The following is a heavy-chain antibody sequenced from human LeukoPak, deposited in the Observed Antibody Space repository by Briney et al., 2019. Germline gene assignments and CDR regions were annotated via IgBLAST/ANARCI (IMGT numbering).Heavy chain of an antibody. CDR3: ARGYGSGSYYVFDP. D-gene: IGHD3-10*01. CDR2: IYYSGST. J-gene: IGHJ5*02. CDR1: GGSISSGGYY. V-gene: IGHV4-31*03. Sequence: PSQTLSLTCTVSGGSISSGGYYWSWIRQHPGKGLEWIGYIYYSGSTYYNPSLKSRVTISVDTSKNQFSLKLSSVTAADTAVYYCARGYGSGSYYVFDPWGQGTLVTVSS.